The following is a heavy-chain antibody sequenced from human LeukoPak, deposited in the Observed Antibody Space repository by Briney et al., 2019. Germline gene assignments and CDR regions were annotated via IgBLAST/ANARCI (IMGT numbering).Heavy chain of an antibody. CDR3: ASTGNGGSYPYNWFDP. J-gene: IGHJ5*02. V-gene: IGHV3-23*01. CDR2: ISGSGGST. CDR1: GFTFSSYG. Sequence: GGTLGLSCAASGFTFSSYGMSWVRQAPGKGLEWVSAISGSGGSTYYADSVKGRFTISRDNAKNSLYLQMNSLRAEDTALYYCASTGNGGSYPYNWFDPWGQGTLATVSS. D-gene: IGHD1-26*01.